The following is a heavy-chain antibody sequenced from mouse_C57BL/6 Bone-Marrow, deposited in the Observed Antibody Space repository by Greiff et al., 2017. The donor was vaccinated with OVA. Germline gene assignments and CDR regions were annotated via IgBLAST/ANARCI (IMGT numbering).Heavy chain of an antibody. CDR1: GFTFSSYG. CDR2: ISSGGSYT. V-gene: IGHV5-6*02. Sequence: EVKLVESGGDLVKPGGSLKLSCAASGFTFSSYGMSWVRQTPDKRLEWVATISSGGSYTYYPDSVKGRFTISRDNAKNTLYLQVSSLKSEDTAMYYCARRGLIVTFDYWGQGTTLTVSS. J-gene: IGHJ2*01. CDR3: ARRGLIVTFDY. D-gene: IGHD2-5*01.